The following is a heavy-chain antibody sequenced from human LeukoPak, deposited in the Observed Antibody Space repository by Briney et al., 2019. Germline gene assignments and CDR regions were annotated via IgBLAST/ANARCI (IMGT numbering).Heavy chain of an antibody. Sequence: GESLTISCKASGYDFTYYWIGWVRQMPGQGLECVAMIYPSDSETRYSPSFRRHVTISADRSISPAYLQWSSLKASDTGMYYCASKGYSDLNDPFDKWGLGTMVTVSS. CDR3: ASKGYSDLNDPFDK. CDR1: GYDFTYYW. D-gene: IGHD2-15*01. J-gene: IGHJ3*02. CDR2: IYPSDSET. V-gene: IGHV5-51*01.